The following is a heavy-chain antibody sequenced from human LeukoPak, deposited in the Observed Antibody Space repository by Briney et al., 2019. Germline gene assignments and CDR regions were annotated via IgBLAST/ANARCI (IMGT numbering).Heavy chain of an antibody. Sequence: SETLSLTCTVSGGSISSYYWSWNRQPPGKGLEWIGYISYSGSTNFHPSLKSRVTISVDTSKNQFSLNLSSVTAADTAVYYCARVSWPGRGSRFDPWGQGTLVTVSS. CDR2: ISYSGST. D-gene: IGHD3-16*01. J-gene: IGHJ5*02. V-gene: IGHV4-59*01. CDR1: GGSISSYY. CDR3: ARVSWPGRGSRFDP.